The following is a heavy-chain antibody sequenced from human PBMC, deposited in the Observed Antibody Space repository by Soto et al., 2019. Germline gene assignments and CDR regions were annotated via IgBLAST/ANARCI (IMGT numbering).Heavy chain of an antibody. D-gene: IGHD3-22*01. Sequence: ASVKVSCKASGYTFTSYDINWVRQATGQGLEWMGWMNPNSGNTGYAQKFQGRVTMTRNTSISTAYMELSSLRSEDTAVYYCARVSYDSSDYYYYYYGMDVWGQGTTVTVSS. J-gene: IGHJ6*02. CDR1: GYTFTSYD. V-gene: IGHV1-8*01. CDR3: ARVSYDSSDYYYYYYGMDV. CDR2: MNPNSGNT.